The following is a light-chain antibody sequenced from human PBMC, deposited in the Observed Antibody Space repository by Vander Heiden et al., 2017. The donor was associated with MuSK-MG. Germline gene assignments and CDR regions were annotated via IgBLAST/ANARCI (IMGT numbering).Light chain of an antibody. CDR2: LGS. CDR3: RQALQTPTT. J-gene: IGKJ1*01. Sequence: DIVMTKSPLSLPVTPGEPASISCRSSQSLLHSNGYNYLDWYLQKPGQSPQLLIYLGSNRASGVPDRFSGSGSGTDFTLKISSVEAEDVGVYYCRQALQTPTTFGQGTKVEIK. V-gene: IGKV2-28*01. CDR1: QSLLHSNGYNY.